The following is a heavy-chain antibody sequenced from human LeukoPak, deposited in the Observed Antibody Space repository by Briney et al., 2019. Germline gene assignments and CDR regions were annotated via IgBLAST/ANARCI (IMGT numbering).Heavy chain of an antibody. CDR1: GGSISSYY. CDR2: IYYSGST. V-gene: IGHV4-59*01. J-gene: IGHJ4*02. D-gene: IGHD3-10*01. Sequence: PSETLSLTCAVYGGSISSYYWSWIRQPPGKGLEWIGYIYYSGSTNYNPSLKSRVTISVDTSKNQFSLKLSSVTAADTAVYYCARLMEAYYYGSGSHYFDYWGQGTLVTVSS. CDR3: ARLMEAYYYGSGSHYFDY.